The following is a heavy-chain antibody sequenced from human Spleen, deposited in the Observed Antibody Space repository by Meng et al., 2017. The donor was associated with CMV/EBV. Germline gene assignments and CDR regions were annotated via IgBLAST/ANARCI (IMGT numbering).Heavy chain of an antibody. CDR1: FSFTYYA. V-gene: IGHV3-23*01. D-gene: IGHD3-10*01. J-gene: IGHJ4*02. CDR3: AKDLSYGSGTYLGYFDY. CDR2: ISGSGGSI. Sequence: FSFTYYAMNWVRQAPGKGLEWVSLISGSGGSIHYSDSVKGRFTISRDNSKTTLYLHMNSLRAEDTAVYYCAKDLSYGSGTYLGYFDYWGQGTLVTVSS.